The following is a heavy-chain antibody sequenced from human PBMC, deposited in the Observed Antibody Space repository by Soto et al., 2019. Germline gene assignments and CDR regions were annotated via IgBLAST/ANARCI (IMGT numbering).Heavy chain of an antibody. CDR2: MYNDGRT. J-gene: IGHJ4*02. Sequence: QVRLQESGPGLVKPSQTLSLTCTVSGGSVSSGGFYWNWIRQHPGKGLEWSGYMYNDGRTEYNPSVKSRVSISVDTPKNQFSLKVMSVTVADTAVYYCTREAGYWGQGILVTVSS. CDR1: GGSVSSGGFY. CDR3: TREAGY. V-gene: IGHV4-31*03. D-gene: IGHD6-25*01.